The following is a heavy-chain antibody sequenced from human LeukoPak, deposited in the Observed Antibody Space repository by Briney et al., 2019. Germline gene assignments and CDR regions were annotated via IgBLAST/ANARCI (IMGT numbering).Heavy chain of an antibody. Sequence: SETLSLTCTVSDASISTYHWSWIRQPAGKGLEWIGHISSSGNTNYNPSLKSRVTMSVDTSKNHFSLKLTSVTAADTAVYYCAREVYYYSSGSYYNFDYWGQGTLVTVSS. CDR3: AREVYYYSSGSYYNFDY. CDR2: ISSSGNT. V-gene: IGHV4-4*07. J-gene: IGHJ4*02. D-gene: IGHD3-10*01. CDR1: DASISTYH.